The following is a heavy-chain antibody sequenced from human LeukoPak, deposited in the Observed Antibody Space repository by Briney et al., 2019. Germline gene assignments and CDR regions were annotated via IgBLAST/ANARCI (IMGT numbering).Heavy chain of an antibody. Sequence: GGSLRLSCPVSEITFSKYWIHWVRQAPGKGLLWVSRISSDWTTTTYADSVKGRFTISRDNAKNTLYLQMSSLRAEDTAVYYCAKENYYGMDVWGQGTTVTVSS. V-gene: IGHV3-74*01. J-gene: IGHJ6*02. CDR3: AKENYYGMDV. CDR1: EITFSKYW. CDR2: ISSDWTTT.